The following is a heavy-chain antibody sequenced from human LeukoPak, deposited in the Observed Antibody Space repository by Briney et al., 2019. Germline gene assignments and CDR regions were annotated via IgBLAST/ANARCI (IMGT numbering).Heavy chain of an antibody. D-gene: IGHD2-15*01. CDR3: ARSNAGGLLLDY. CDR2: INHSGST. CDR1: GGSFSGYY. Sequence: PSETLSLTCAVYGGSFSGYYWSWIRQPPGKGLEWIGEINHSGSTNYNPSLKSRVTISVDTSKNQFSLKLSSVTAADTAVYYYARSNAGGLLLDYWGQGTLVTVSS. J-gene: IGHJ4*02. V-gene: IGHV4-34*01.